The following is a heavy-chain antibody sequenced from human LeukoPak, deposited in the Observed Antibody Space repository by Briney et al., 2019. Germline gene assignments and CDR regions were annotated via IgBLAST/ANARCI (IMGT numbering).Heavy chain of an antibody. CDR1: RFTFSSYA. V-gene: IGHV3-30*02. CDR3: SGSGSLPTTYYYYMDV. J-gene: IGHJ6*03. CDR2: IRYDGSNK. D-gene: IGHD3-22*01. Sequence: GGSLRLSCAASRFTFSSYAMHWVRQAPGKGLEWVAFIRYDGSNKYYADSVKGRFTISRDNSKNTLYLQMNSLRAEDTAVYYCSGSGSLPTTYYYYMDVWGKGTTVTVSS.